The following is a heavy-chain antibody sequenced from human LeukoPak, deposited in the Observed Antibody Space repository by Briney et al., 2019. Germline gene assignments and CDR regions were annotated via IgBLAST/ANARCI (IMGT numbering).Heavy chain of an antibody. J-gene: IGHJ6*03. CDR2: INHSGST. Sequence: SETLSLICGVYDGSFISYYWSWIRQPPGKGLEWIGEINHSGSTNYNPSLKSRLTISVDTSKNQFSLKLSSVTAADTAVYYCARATTASGSYFNYYYYYYMDVWGKGTTVTISS. CDR1: DGSFISYY. CDR3: ARATTASGSYFNYYYYYYMDV. D-gene: IGHD3-10*01. V-gene: IGHV4-34*01.